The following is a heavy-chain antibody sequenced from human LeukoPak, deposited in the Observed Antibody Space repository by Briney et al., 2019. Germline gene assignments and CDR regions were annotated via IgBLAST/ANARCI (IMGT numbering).Heavy chain of an antibody. Sequence: ASVKVSCKASGYTFTSYGISWVRQATGQGLEWMGWINPNSGNKGYAQKFQGRVTMIRNTSISTAYMELSSLRSEDTAVYYCARQGDSHSSDYGGNSGGSFDYWGQGTLVTVSS. CDR3: ARQGDSHSSDYGGNSGGSFDY. J-gene: IGHJ4*02. D-gene: IGHD4-23*01. CDR2: INPNSGNK. CDR1: GYTFTSYG. V-gene: IGHV1-8*02.